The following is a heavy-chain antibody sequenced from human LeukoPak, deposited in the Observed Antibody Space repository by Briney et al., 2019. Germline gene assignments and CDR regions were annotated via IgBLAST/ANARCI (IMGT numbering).Heavy chain of an antibody. CDR1: GGSFSSYY. V-gene: IGHV4-34*01. CDR3: SRSVRDFLDVSSVQYYHYYGMDV. J-gene: IGHJ6*02. CDR2: ISQSGTT. D-gene: IGHD3-3*01. Sequence: SETLSLTCAVYGGSFSSYYWSWIRQPPGKGLEWIGEISQSGTTNYNPSLKSRVTISVDTSKNQFSLNLSSVTAADTAVYYCSRSVRDFLDVSSVQYYHYYGMDVWGQGTTVTVSS.